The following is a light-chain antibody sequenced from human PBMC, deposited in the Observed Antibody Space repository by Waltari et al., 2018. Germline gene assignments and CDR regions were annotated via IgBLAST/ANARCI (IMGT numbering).Light chain of an antibody. J-gene: IGKJ1*01. CDR2: GAS. CDR1: QSVSSN. Sequence: EIVMTQSPATLSVSPGDRATLSCRASQSVSSNLAWYQQKPGQAPRLLIYGASTRDTSIPDRFSGSGSGTEFNLTISSMQSEDLAVYYCQQYNNWWTFGQGTKVEIK. V-gene: IGKV3-15*01. CDR3: QQYNNWWT.